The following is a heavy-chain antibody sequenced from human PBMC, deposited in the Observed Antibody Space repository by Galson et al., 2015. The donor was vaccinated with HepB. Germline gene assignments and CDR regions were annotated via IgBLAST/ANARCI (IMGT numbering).Heavy chain of an antibody. J-gene: IGHJ4*02. V-gene: IGHV6-1*01. CDR1: GDSVSSNSAA. CDR3: ARAADDWGSGFDY. D-gene: IGHD7-27*01. CDR2: TYYRSKWYN. Sequence: CAISGDSVSSNSAAWNWIRQSPSRGLEWLGRTYYRSKWYNDYAVSVKSRITINADTSKNQFSLQLGSVTPEDTAVYYCARAADDWGSGFDYWGQGTLVTVSS.